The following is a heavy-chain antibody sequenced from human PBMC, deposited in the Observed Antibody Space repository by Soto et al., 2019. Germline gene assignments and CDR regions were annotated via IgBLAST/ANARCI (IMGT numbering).Heavy chain of an antibody. J-gene: IGHJ6*02. CDR3: ARSSSTYYYYGMDX. Sequence: GGSLRLSCAASGFTFSSYAMHWVRQAPGKGLEWVSVISYDGSNKYYADSVKGRFTISRDNSKNTLYLQMNSLRAEDTAVYYCARSSSTYYYYGMDXWGQGTTVTVS. CDR2: ISYDGSNK. CDR1: GFTFSSYA. D-gene: IGHD1-26*01. V-gene: IGHV3-30-3*01.